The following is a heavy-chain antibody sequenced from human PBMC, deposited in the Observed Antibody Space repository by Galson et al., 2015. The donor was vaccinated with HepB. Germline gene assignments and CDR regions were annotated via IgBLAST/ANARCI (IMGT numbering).Heavy chain of an antibody. Sequence: SVKVSCKASGYNFTNYAMNWARQAPGQGLEWMGWINANTGNPTYAQGFTGRFVFSLDTSVSTAYLQISSLKAEDSAVYYCARDGARRFYNWFDPWGQGTLVTVSS. D-gene: IGHD1-14*01. CDR3: ARDGARRFYNWFDP. J-gene: IGHJ5*02. V-gene: IGHV7-4-1*02. CDR1: GYNFTNYA. CDR2: INANTGNP.